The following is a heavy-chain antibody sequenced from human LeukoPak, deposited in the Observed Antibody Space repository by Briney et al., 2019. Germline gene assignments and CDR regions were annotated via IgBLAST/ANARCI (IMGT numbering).Heavy chain of an antibody. CDR2: ISSSSSYT. Sequence: GGSLRLSCAASGFTFSSYEMNWVRQAPGKGLEWVSYISSSSSYTNYADSVKGRFTISRDNAKNSLYLQMNSLRAEDTAVYYCARATYYYDSSGYRHFQHWGQGTLVTVSS. CDR1: GFTFSSYE. CDR3: ARATYYYDSSGYRHFQH. J-gene: IGHJ1*01. D-gene: IGHD3-22*01. V-gene: IGHV3-21*05.